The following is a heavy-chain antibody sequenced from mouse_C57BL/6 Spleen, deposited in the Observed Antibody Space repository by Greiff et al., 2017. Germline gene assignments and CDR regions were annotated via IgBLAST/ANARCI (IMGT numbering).Heavy chain of an antibody. Sequence: VQLQQPGAELVKPGASVKMSCKASGYTFTSYWITWVKQRPGQGLEWIGDIYPGSGSTNYNEKFKSKATLTVDTSSSTAYMHLSSLTSEASAVYYCSSEYYYGSSYGRYFDVWGTGTTVTVSS. V-gene: IGHV1-55*01. CDR2: IYPGSGST. CDR1: GYTFTSYW. CDR3: SSEYYYGSSYGRYFDV. J-gene: IGHJ1*03. D-gene: IGHD1-1*01.